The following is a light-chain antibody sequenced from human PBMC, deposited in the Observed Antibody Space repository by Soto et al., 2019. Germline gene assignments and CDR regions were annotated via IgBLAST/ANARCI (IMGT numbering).Light chain of an antibody. CDR2: KAS. CDR3: QHYNSYSEA. CDR1: QTISSW. J-gene: IGKJ1*01. Sequence: DLQMTQSPSSLPASVGYRVTITCRASQTISSWLAWYQQEPGKAPKLLIYKASTLKSGVPSRFSGSGSGTEFTLTISSLQPDDFATYYCQHYNSYSEAFGQGTKVDI. V-gene: IGKV1-5*03.